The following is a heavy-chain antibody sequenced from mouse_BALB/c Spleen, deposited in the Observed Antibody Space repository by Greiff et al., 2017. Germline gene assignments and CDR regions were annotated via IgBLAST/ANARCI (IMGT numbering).Heavy chain of an antibody. J-gene: IGHJ3*01. CDR3: ARRFYDGFAY. Sequence: DVLLVESGGGLVKPGGSLKLSCAASGFTFSSYAMSWVRQSPEKRLEWVAEISSGGSYTYYPDTVTGRFTISRDNAKNTLYLEMSSLRSEDTAMYYCARRFYDGFAYWGQGTLVTVSA. D-gene: IGHD2-12*01. CDR2: ISSGGSYT. CDR1: GFTFSSYA. V-gene: IGHV5-9-4*01.